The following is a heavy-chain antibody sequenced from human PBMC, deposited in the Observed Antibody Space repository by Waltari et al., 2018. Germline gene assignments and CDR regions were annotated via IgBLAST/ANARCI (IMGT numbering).Heavy chain of an antibody. Sequence: QVQLVESGGGVVQPGRSLRLSCAASGFTFSSYAMPWVRQAPGKGLEWVAVRSDDGSNKYYADSVKGRFTISRDNSKNTLYLQMNSLRAEDTAVYYCARSYSSSWKTGFDYWGQGTLVTVSS. CDR3: ARSYSSSWKTGFDY. CDR1: GFTFSSYA. CDR2: RSDDGSNK. D-gene: IGHD6-13*01. J-gene: IGHJ4*02. V-gene: IGHV3-30-3*01.